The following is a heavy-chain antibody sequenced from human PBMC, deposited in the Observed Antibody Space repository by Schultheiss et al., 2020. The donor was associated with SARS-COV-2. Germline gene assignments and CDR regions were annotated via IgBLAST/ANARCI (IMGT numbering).Heavy chain of an antibody. CDR2: IFYSGNT. CDR1: GGSISSSGYF. J-gene: IGHJ2*01. V-gene: IGHV4-39*07. CDR3: ARVYGDWDWYFDL. Sequence: SETLSLTCTVSGGSISSSGYFWGWIRQPPGKGLEWIASIFYSGNTYYNPSLRSLVTMSVDTSKNQFSLKLSSVTAADTAVYYCARVYGDWDWYFDLWGRGTLVTVSS. D-gene: IGHD4-17*01.